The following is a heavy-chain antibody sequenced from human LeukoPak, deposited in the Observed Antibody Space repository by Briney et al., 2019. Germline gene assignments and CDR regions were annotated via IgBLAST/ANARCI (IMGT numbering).Heavy chain of an antibody. D-gene: IGHD1-26*01. V-gene: IGHV1-24*01. CDR3: ARLYASVVGASFLYY. CDR2: FDPEDGET. Sequence: ASVKVSCKASGYTFTDYYIHWVRQAPGQGLEWMGGFDPEDGETRYAQKFQGRVTMTEDTSKDIAYMELSSLRSEDTAVYYCARLYASVVGASFLYYWGQGTLVPVSS. J-gene: IGHJ4*02. CDR1: GYTFTDYY.